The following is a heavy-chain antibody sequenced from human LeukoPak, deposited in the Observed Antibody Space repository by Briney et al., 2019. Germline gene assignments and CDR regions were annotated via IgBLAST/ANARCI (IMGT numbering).Heavy chain of an antibody. CDR2: ISASGGST. CDR3: ARNYDSSGYYGTAYYYYGMDV. V-gene: IGHV3-23*01. D-gene: IGHD3-22*01. Sequence: PGGSLRLSCAASGFTFSSSAMSWVRQVPGKGLEWVSGISASGGSTNYADSVRGRFTISRDNSKNTLYLQMNSLRAEDTAVYYCARNYDSSGYYGTAYYYYGMDVWGQGTTVTVSS. J-gene: IGHJ6*02. CDR1: GFTFSSSA.